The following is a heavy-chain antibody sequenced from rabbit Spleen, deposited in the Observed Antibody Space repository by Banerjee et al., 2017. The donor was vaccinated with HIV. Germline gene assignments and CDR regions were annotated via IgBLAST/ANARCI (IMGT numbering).Heavy chain of an antibody. D-gene: IGHD1-1*01. CDR3: ANYGGNSGYNL. V-gene: IGHV1S45*01. Sequence: QEQLEESGGGLVKPGASLTLTCTASGVSFSSNHYMCWVRQAPGKGLEWIACIDAGSSGFTYFATRAKGRFTISKTSSTTVTLQMTSLTAADTATYFCANYGGNSGYNLWGPGTLVTVS. J-gene: IGHJ4*01. CDR2: IDAGSSGFT. CDR1: GVSFSSNHY.